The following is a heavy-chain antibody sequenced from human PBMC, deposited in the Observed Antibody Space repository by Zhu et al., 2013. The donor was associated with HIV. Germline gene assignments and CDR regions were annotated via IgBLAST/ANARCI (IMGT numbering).Heavy chain of an antibody. J-gene: IGHJ6*02. CDR1: GGTFSSYA. D-gene: IGHD3-9*01. V-gene: IGHV1-69*06. Sequence: QVQLVQSGAEVKKPGSSVKVSCKASGGTFSSYAISWVRQAPGQGLEWMGGIIPIFGTANYAQKFQGRVTITADKSTSTAYMELSSLRSEDTAVYYCASPRTDILTGYYAYYYGMDVWGQGTTVTVSS. CDR3: ASPRTDILTGYYAYYYGMDV. CDR2: IIPIFGTA.